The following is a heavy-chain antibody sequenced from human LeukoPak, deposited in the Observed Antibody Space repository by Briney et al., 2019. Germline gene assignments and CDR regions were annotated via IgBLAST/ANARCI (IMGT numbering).Heavy chain of an antibody. Sequence: ASAKVSCKASGYTFTSYAMHWVRQAPGQRLEWMGWINAGKGNTKYSQKFQGRVTITRDTSASTAYMELSSLRSEDTAVYYCARGPSIAAAGTRRPWFDPWGQGTLVTVSS. D-gene: IGHD6-13*01. CDR1: GYTFTSYA. V-gene: IGHV1-3*01. J-gene: IGHJ5*02. CDR2: INAGKGNT. CDR3: ARGPSIAAAGTRRPWFDP.